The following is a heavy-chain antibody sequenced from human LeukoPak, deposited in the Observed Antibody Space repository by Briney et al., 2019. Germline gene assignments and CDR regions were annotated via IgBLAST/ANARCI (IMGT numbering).Heavy chain of an antibody. CDR2: IYYSGST. Sequence: PSETLSLTCTVSGGSISSGGYYWRWIRQHPGKGLEWIGYIYYSGSTYYNPSLKSRVTISVDTSKNQFSLKLSSVTAADTAVYYCAREAGGPYSSGWYSLSYYFDYWGQGTLVTVSS. CDR1: GGSISSGGYY. D-gene: IGHD6-19*01. V-gene: IGHV4-31*03. CDR3: AREAGGPYSSGWYSLSYYFDY. J-gene: IGHJ4*02.